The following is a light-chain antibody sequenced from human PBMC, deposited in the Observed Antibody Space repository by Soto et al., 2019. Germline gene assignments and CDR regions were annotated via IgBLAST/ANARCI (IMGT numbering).Light chain of an antibody. Sequence: DVIMTQSPLSLPVTLGQPASISCRSSETLVHSDGNIYLNWFQQRAGQSPRRLIYEVSNRDSGVPDRFSGSGSGTDFTLKISRVEAEDVGVYFCMQGTHWPPYTFGQGTKLEIK. V-gene: IGKV2-30*02. CDR3: MQGTHWPPYT. CDR2: EVS. J-gene: IGKJ2*01. CDR1: ETLVHSDGNIY.